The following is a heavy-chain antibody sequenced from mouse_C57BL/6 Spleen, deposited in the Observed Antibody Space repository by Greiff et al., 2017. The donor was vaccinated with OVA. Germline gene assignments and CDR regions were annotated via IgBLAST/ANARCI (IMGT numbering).Heavy chain of an antibody. J-gene: IGHJ1*03. Sequence: VQLQQSGPGLVQPSQSLSITCTVSGFSLTSYGVHWVRQSPGKGLEWLGVIWSGGSTDYNAAFISRLSISKDNSKSQVFFKMNSLQADDTAIYYCAREAYGSSDEGYFDVWGTGTTVTVSS. CDR2: IWSGGST. CDR3: AREAYGSSDEGYFDV. V-gene: IGHV2-2*01. CDR1: GFSLTSYG. D-gene: IGHD1-1*01.